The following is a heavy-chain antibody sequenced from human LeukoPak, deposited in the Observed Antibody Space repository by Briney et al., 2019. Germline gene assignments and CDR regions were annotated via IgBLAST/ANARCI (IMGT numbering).Heavy chain of an antibody. CDR1: GFNFPIYC. Sequence: PGGSLRLSCKTSGFNFPIYCMTWVRQAPGKGLEWVSAIFSSGHNTYYADSVKGRFTISRDNSKNTLYLQMNSLRAEDTAVYYCVRAISPAAQEGRFDYWGQGTLVTVSS. CDR3: VRAISPAAQEGRFDY. D-gene: IGHD2-2*01. J-gene: IGHJ4*02. V-gene: IGHV3-23*01. CDR2: IFSSGHNT.